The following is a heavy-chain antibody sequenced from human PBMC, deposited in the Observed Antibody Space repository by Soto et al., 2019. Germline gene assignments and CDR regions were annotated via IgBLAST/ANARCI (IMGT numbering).Heavy chain of an antibody. V-gene: IGHV3-23*01. D-gene: IGHD6-13*01. CDR1: GFTFTDYA. CDR3: ARGSSGYISSWYYFDY. J-gene: IGHJ4*02. CDR2: ISGIGGST. Sequence: QSXESLLLSCAASGFTFTDYALSWVRQAPGKGLEWVATISGIGGSTYLADSVKGRLSISRDNSKNTVSLLMKSLRAEDTAVYFCARGSSGYISSWYYFDYWGRGTLVTVSS.